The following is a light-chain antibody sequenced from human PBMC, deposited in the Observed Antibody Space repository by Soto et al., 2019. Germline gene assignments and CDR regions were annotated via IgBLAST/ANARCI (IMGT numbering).Light chain of an antibody. CDR1: QSVSSSF. J-gene: IGKJ3*01. Sequence: EIVLTQSPGTLSLSPGERATLSCRASQSVSSSFLAWYQQRPGQAPRLLIFGASYRATGIPDRFSGTGSETDFTLTISKLEPEDFAVYYCQHYGNSPPEYTFGPGTKVD. CDR3: QHYGNSPPEYT. CDR2: GAS. V-gene: IGKV3-20*01.